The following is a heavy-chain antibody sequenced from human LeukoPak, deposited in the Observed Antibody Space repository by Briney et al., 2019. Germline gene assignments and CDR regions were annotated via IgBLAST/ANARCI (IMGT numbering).Heavy chain of an antibody. CDR1: GGSISSYY. J-gene: IGHJ6*03. V-gene: IGHV4-59*01. CDR2: IYYSGST. Sequence: PSETLSLTCTVSGGSISSYYWSWIRQPPGKGLEWIGYIYYSGSTNYNPSLKSRVTISVDTSKNQFSLKLSSVTAADTAVYYCARGVVPAAVPGVWISYYYYYYMDVWGKGTTVTISS. D-gene: IGHD2-2*01. CDR3: ARGVVPAAVPGVWISYYYYYYMDV.